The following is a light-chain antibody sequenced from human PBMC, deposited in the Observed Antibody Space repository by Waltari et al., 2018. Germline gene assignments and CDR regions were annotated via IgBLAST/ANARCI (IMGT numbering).Light chain of an antibody. CDR1: NIGSKS. CDR2: DDS. J-gene: IGLJ1*01. CDR3: QVWDSSSDHYV. Sequence: SYVLTQSPSVSVAPGQTAKITCGGNNIGSKSVHWYQHKPGQAPLLVVYDDSGRPSGIPERFSGSNSGNTATLTISRVGAGDEADYYCQVWDSSSDHYVFGSGTKVTV. V-gene: IGLV3-21*02.